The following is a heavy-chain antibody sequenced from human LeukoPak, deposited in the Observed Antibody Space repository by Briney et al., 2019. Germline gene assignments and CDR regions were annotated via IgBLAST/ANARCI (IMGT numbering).Heavy chain of an antibody. D-gene: IGHD4-17*01. Sequence: ASAKVSCKASGYTFTSYYMHWVRQAPGQGLEWMGIINPSGGSTSYAQKFQGRVTMTRDTSTSTVYMELSSLRSEDTAVYYCATEGTGNLEVTTVGTGSFDYWGQGTLVTVSS. CDR3: ATEGTGNLEVTTVGTGSFDY. CDR2: INPSGGST. J-gene: IGHJ4*02. CDR1: GYTFTSYY. V-gene: IGHV1-46*01.